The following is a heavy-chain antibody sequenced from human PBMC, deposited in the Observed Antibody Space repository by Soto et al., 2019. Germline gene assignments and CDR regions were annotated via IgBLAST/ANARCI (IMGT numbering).Heavy chain of an antibody. D-gene: IGHD3-22*01. CDR3: AREATYYYDSSGYFPIKSYAFDI. J-gene: IGHJ3*02. CDR2: ISSSGSTI. V-gene: IGHV3-11*01. CDR1: GFTFSDYY. Sequence: QVQLVESGGGLVKPGGSLRLSCAASGFTFSDYYMSWIRQAPGKGLEWVSYISSSGSTIYYADSVKGRFTTSRDNAKNSLTLQITSLRAEDTAVYYCAREATYYYDSSGYFPIKSYAFDIWGQGTMVTVSS.